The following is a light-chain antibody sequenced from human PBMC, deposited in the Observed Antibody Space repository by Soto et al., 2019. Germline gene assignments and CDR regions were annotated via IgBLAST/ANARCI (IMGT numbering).Light chain of an antibody. CDR2: SNN. Sequence: QSVLTQPPSASGTPGQRVTISCSGSSSNIGSNTVNCYQQLPGTAPKLLIYSNNQRPSGVPDRFSGSKSGTSASLAISGLQSEDEAEYYCAAWDDSLNGPVVFGGGTKLTV. J-gene: IGLJ2*01. V-gene: IGLV1-44*01. CDR1: SSNIGSNT. CDR3: AAWDDSLNGPVV.